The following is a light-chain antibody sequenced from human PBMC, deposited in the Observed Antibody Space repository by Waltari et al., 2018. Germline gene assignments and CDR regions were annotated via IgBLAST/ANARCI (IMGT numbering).Light chain of an antibody. V-gene: IGKV1-33*01. Sequence: DNQMTHSPYSLSASLGDRVPITCQTSHDTNKYLNWYQQKSGKAPKLLIYEASLLETGVPSRFSGRGSGTDFTLTISSLQPEDFAIYFCQQYANLPITFGQGTRL. CDR1: HDTNKY. CDR3: QQYANLPIT. J-gene: IGKJ5*01. CDR2: EAS.